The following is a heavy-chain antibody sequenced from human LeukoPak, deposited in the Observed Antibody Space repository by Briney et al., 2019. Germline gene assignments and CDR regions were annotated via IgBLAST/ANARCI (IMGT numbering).Heavy chain of an antibody. J-gene: IGHJ3*01. CDR2: ISISGSTT. Sequence: GGSLRLSCTASGFTLSSYEMNWVRQAPGKGLEWVSYISISGSTTYYADSVKGRFTISRDNAKNSLYLQMNSLRAEDTAVYYCARLVNRAFDVWGQGTMVIVSS. CDR3: ARLVNRAFDV. CDR1: GFTLSSYE. D-gene: IGHD3-9*01. V-gene: IGHV3-48*03.